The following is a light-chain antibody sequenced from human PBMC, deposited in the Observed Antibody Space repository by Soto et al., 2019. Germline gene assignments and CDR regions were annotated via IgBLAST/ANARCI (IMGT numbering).Light chain of an antibody. V-gene: IGKV3-20*01. CDR3: QHYGSSPT. J-gene: IGKJ2*01. CDR1: QSVSSSY. Sequence: EIVLTQFPGTLSLSPGERATLSCRASQSVSSSYLAWFQQKPGQAPRLLIYGAYRRATGIPDRFSGRGSGTDFTLTISRLEPEDVAVYYCQHYGSSPTFGPGAKLEIK. CDR2: GAY.